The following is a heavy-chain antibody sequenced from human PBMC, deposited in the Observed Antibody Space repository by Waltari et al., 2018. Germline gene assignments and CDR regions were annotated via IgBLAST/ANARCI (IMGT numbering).Heavy chain of an antibody. CDR3: AKDSLAGDNYFDY. J-gene: IGHJ4*02. CDR2: IWYEGSNK. CDR1: GFTFSSYG. V-gene: IGHV3-33*06. Sequence: QVQLVESGGGVVQPGRSLRLSCAASGFTFSSYGMHWVRQAPGKGLEWVAGIWYEGSNKYYADSVKGRFTISRDNSKNTLYLKMNSLRAEDTAVYYCAKDSLAGDNYFDYWGQGTLVTVSS. D-gene: IGHD2-21*01.